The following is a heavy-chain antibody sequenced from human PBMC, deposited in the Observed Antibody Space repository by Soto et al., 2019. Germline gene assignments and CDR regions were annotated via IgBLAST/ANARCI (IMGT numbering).Heavy chain of an antibody. Sequence: ASVKVSCKASGYTFTSYDINWVRQATGQGLEWMGWMNPNSGNTGYAQKFQGRVTMTRNTSISTAYMELSSLRSEDTAVYYCARVKRERPFGLEWLLYYYYYGMDVWGQGTTVTVSS. V-gene: IGHV1-8*01. CDR2: MNPNSGNT. CDR1: GYTFTSYD. J-gene: IGHJ6*02. CDR3: ARVKRERPFGLEWLLYYYYYGMDV. D-gene: IGHD3-3*01.